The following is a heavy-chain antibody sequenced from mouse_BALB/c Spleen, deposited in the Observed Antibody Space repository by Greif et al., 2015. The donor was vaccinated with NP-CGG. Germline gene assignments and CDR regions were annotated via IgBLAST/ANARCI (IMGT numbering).Heavy chain of an antibody. J-gene: IGHJ3*01. V-gene: IGHV5-12*02. CDR1: GFTFSDYY. D-gene: IGHD4-1*01. Sequence: EVQLVESGGGLVQPGGSLKLSCATSGFTFSDYYMYWVRQTPEKRLEWAAYISNGGGSTYYPDTVKGRFTISRDNAKNTLYLQMSRLKSGDTAMYYCARPNWDEAWFAYWGQGTLVTVSA. CDR2: ISNGGGST. CDR3: ARPNWDEAWFAY.